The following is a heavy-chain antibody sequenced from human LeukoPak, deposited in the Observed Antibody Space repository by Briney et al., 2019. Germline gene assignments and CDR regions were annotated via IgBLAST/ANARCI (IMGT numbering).Heavy chain of an antibody. CDR1: GYTFTGYY. CDR2: ISNYNGNT. Sequence: GASVKVSCKASGYTFTGYYMHWVRQAPGQGLEWLGWISNYNGNTKYPQKLQGRVTMTTDTSTSTAYMELRSLRSDDTAVYYCATQYSSGHFTYYFDYWGQGTQVTVSS. J-gene: IGHJ4*02. D-gene: IGHD6-19*01. V-gene: IGHV1-18*04. CDR3: ATQYSSGHFTYYFDY.